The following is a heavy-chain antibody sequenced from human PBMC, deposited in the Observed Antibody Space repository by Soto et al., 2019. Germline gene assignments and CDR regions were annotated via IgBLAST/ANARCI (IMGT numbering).Heavy chain of an antibody. J-gene: IGHJ4*02. CDR1: GGTFSNYT. Sequence: QVQLVQSGAEVKKPGSSVKVSCKASGGTFSNYTITWVRQAPGQGLEWMGRIIPILDIANYAKKFKGRVTITAVKSTSTAYMELSSLRSEDTAVYYCARDVGLGPVTVSTHVDYWGQGTLVIVSS. CDR3: ARDVGLGPVTVSTHVDY. CDR2: IIPILDIA. D-gene: IGHD4-17*01. V-gene: IGHV1-69*08.